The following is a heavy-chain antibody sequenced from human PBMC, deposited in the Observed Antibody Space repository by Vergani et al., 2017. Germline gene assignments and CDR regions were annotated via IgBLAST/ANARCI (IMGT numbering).Heavy chain of an antibody. CDR3: ARCHYGILTGYRY. D-gene: IGHD3-9*01. CDR2: INPSGGHT. J-gene: IGHJ4*02. CDR1: GYTFSTYY. Sequence: QVQVVQSGAEVKKSGASVKVSCKTSGYTFSTYYMHWVRQAPGQGLEWMGIINPSGGHTNYAQKFQGRVTMTRDTSTSTVYMELSSLRSEDTAIYYCARCHYGILTGYRYWGQGTLVTVSA. V-gene: IGHV1-46*03.